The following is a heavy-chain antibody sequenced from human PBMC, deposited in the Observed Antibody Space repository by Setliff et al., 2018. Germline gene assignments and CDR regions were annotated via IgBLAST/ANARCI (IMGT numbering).Heavy chain of an antibody. D-gene: IGHD1-1*01. Sequence: SETLSLTCTVSGASLSSGTYYWGWIRQPPGKGLEWIGRIYYRGDTYYNASLKGRLTIYVDTAQNQFSLGLTSVTAADTAVYYCARTGTYRYFDYWGQGALVTVS. CDR2: IYYRGDT. CDR1: GASLSSGTYY. V-gene: IGHV4-39*01. J-gene: IGHJ4*02. CDR3: ARTGTYRYFDY.